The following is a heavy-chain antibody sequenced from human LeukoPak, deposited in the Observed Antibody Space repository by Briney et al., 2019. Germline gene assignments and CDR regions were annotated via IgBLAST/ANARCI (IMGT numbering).Heavy chain of an antibody. J-gene: IGHJ5*02. Sequence: GGSLRLSCAASGFTFSSYGMTWVRQAPGKGLEWVSYISSSGSTIYYADSVNGRFTISRDNAKNSLYLQLNSLRAEDTAVYYCARSLVVGATYPYHWGQGTLVTVSS. V-gene: IGHV3-48*01. CDR3: ARSLVVGATYPYH. D-gene: IGHD1-26*01. CDR2: ISSSGSTI. CDR1: GFTFSSYG.